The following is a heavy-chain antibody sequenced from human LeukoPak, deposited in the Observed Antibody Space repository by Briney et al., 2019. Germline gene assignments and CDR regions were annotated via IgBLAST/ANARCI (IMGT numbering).Heavy chain of an antibody. Sequence: KTSETLSLTCTVSGGSISSSSYYWGWIRQSPGNGLEWIGSIYSTGSTYYNPSLKSRVTISVDTSKNQFSLRLRSVTAADTAVYYCARQNPLTNWGYLHDAFDIWGQGTLVTVSS. J-gene: IGHJ3*02. CDR3: ARQNPLTNWGYLHDAFDI. CDR2: IYSTGST. CDR1: GGSISSSSYY. V-gene: IGHV4-39*01. D-gene: IGHD7-27*01.